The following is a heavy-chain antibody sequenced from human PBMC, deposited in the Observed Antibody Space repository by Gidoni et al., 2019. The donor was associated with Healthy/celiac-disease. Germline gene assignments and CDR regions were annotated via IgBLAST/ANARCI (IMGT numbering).Heavy chain of an antibody. V-gene: IGHV3-74*01. CDR1: GFTFSSYW. Sequence: EVQLVESGGGLVQPGGSLRLSCAASGFTFSSYWMHWVRQAPGKGLVWVSRINSDGSSTSYADSVKGRFTISRDNAKNTLYLQMNSLRAEDTAVYYCARAPYSTLSGYYFDYWGQGTLVTVSS. CDR3: ARAPYSTLSGYYFDY. CDR2: INSDGSST. J-gene: IGHJ4*02. D-gene: IGHD6-13*01.